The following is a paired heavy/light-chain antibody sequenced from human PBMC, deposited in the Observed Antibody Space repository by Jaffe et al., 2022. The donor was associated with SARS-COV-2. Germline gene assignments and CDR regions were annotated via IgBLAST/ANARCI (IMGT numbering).Heavy chain of an antibody. CDR2: VSITGGST. Sequence: EVQLLESGGGLVQPGGSLGLSCSASGFPFSSYAMSWVRQAPGKGLEWVSSVSITGGSTYYADSVKGRFAISRDNSRNTLYLQMNSLRAEDTAVYYCAKWGISARFLDYWGQGTLVTVSS. CDR1: GFPFSSYA. J-gene: IGHJ4*02. D-gene: IGHD6-6*01. V-gene: IGHV3-23*01. CDR3: AKWGISARFLDY.
Light chain of an antibody. CDR1: QSVSSY. V-gene: IGKV3-11*01. Sequence: DIVLTQSPATLSLSPGERATLSCRASQSVSSYLAWYQQKPGQAPRLLIYDASHRATGIPARFSGSGSGTDFTLTISSLEPEDFAVYYCQQRSNWLLLTFGGGTKVEIK. J-gene: IGKJ4*01. CDR2: DAS. CDR3: QQRSNWLLLT.